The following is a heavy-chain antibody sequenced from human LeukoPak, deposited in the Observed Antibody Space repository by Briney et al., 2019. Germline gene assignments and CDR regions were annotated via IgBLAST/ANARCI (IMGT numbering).Heavy chain of an antibody. Sequence: TSETLSLTCTVSGVSISSYYWSWIRQPPGKGLEWIGYIYYSGSTNYNPSLKSRVTISVDTSKNQFPLKLSSVTAADTAVYYCARSREWSDAFDIWGQGTMVTVSS. CDR2: IYYSGST. V-gene: IGHV4-59*01. D-gene: IGHD3-3*01. J-gene: IGHJ3*02. CDR3: ARSREWSDAFDI. CDR1: GVSISSYY.